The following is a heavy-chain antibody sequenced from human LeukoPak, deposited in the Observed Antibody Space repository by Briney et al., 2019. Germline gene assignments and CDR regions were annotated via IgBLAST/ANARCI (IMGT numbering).Heavy chain of an antibody. D-gene: IGHD6-13*01. CDR3: ARVSYSSSWYPTDYYYYYGMDV. CDR1: GGSISSYY. CDR2: IYYSGST. V-gene: IGHV4-59*01. J-gene: IGHJ6*02. Sequence: SETLSLTCTVSGGSISSYYWSWIRQPPGKGLEWIGYIYYSGSTNYNPSLKSRVTISVDTSKNQFSLKLSSVTAADTAVYYCARVSYSSSWYPTDYYYYYGMDVWGQGTTVTVSS.